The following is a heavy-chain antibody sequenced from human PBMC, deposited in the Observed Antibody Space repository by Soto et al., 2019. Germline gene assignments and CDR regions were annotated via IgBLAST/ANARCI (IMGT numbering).Heavy chain of an antibody. CDR2: IYYSGTT. J-gene: IGHJ5*02. V-gene: IGHV4-31*03. D-gene: IGHD3-22*01. Sequence: PSETMSLTCTVSSGSIGSGGYCWGGSLQHPGQGMEWIGCIYYSGTTHYNPSLKSRVTISVDTSKNLCSLKLSSVTVADSAVYYCASEYYYDTLGFDPWGQGTLVTVSS. CDR1: SGSIGSGGYC. CDR3: ASEYYYDTLGFDP.